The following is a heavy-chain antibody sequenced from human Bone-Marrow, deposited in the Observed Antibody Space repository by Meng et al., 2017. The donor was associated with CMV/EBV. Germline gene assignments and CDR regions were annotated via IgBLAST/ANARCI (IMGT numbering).Heavy chain of an antibody. D-gene: IGHD2/OR15-2a*01. J-gene: IGHJ4*02. CDR2: IIGSGGST. CDR3: AKWVPTYYFDY. Sequence: GESLKISCAASGFTFRTYAMSWVRQAPGKGLEWVSSIIGSGGSTYYADSVKGRFTISRDNSKNTLYLQMNSLRAEDTAVYYCAKWVPTYYFDYWGQGTLVTVSS. CDR1: GFTFRTYA. V-gene: IGHV3-23*01.